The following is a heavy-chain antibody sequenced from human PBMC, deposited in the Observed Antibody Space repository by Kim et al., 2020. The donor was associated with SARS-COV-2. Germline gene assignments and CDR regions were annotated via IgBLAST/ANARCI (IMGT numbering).Heavy chain of an antibody. CDR2: ISSSSSYI. CDR3: ARAGYCSGGSCYFDY. J-gene: IGHJ4*02. D-gene: IGHD2-15*01. Sequence: GGSLRLSCAASGFTFSSYSMNWVRQAPGKGLEWVSSISSSSSYIYYADSVKGRFTISRDNAKNSLYLQMNSPRAEDTAVYYCARAGYCSGGSCYFDYWGQGTLVTVSS. CDR1: GFTFSSYS. V-gene: IGHV3-21*01.